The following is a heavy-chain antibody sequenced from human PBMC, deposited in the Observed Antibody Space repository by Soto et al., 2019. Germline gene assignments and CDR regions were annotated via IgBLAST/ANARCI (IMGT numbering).Heavy chain of an antibody. Sequence: QVQLVQSGAEVRKPGASVNISCRASGFSFSDNLINWVRQAPGQSLEWMGWINPDNGDTRYLQRLQGRVTIYRHSSAIIAYVEVSDLTSEDTAVYCCARDILAVGPRSNDAFDVWGQGTTVTVSS. CDR3: ARDILAVGPRSNDAFDV. D-gene: IGHD1-26*01. J-gene: IGHJ3*01. CDR2: INPDNGDT. CDR1: GFSFSDNL. V-gene: IGHV1-3*01.